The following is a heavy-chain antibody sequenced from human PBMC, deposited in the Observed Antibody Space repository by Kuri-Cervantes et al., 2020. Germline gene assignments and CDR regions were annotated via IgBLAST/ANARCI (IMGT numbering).Heavy chain of an antibody. V-gene: IGHV1-2*02. CDR3: VKWAPLRVGSAVADY. CDR1: GYTFTGYY. Sequence: ASVKVSCKASGYTFTGYYMHWVRQAPGQGLEWMGWINPNSGGTNYAQKFQGRVTMTRDTSISTAYMELSRLRSDDTAVYYCVKWAPLRVGSAVADYWGQGTLVTVSS. CDR2: INPNSGGT. D-gene: IGHD2-8*01. J-gene: IGHJ4*02.